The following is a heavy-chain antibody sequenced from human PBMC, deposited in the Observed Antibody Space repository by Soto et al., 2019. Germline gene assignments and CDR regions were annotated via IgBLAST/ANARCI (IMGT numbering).Heavy chain of an antibody. J-gene: IGHJ4*02. V-gene: IGHV3-23*01. CDR1: GFTFSNYA. Sequence: GGSLRLSCTASGFTFSNYAINWVRLAPGKRLEWVSSVIGSGVNVFYADSVKGRFTISRDNSKNTVYLEMNSLRADDTAEYFCAKGSAFECKGAICYPFDHWGRGTLVTASS. D-gene: IGHD3-10*01. CDR3: AKGSAFECKGAICYPFDH. CDR2: VIGSGVNV.